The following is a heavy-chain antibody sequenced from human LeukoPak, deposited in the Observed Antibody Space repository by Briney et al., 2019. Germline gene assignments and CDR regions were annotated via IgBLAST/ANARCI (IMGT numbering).Heavy chain of an antibody. Sequence: SETLSLTCTVSGGSVSSGGHYWTWIRQSPGKGLEWIGSIYYSGSTYYNPSLKSRVTISVDTSKNQFSLKLSSVTAADTAVYYCARHPLVVAATNYYYYGMDVWGQGTTVTVSS. J-gene: IGHJ6*02. CDR2: IYYSGST. CDR3: ARHPLVVAATNYYYYGMDV. D-gene: IGHD2-15*01. CDR1: GGSVSSGGHY. V-gene: IGHV4-39*01.